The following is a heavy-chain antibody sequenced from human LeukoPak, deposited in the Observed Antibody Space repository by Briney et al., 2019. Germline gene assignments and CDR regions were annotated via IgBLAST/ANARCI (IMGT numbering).Heavy chain of an antibody. CDR3: AGGFYDTSGYKVAPFDY. V-gene: IGHV4-59*02. CDR1: GGSVSTYY. J-gene: IGHJ4*02. CDR2: IYYSGST. D-gene: IGHD3-22*01. Sequence: SETLSLTCTVSGGSVSTYYWSWIRQPPGKGLEWIGYIYYSGSTNYNPSLKSRVTMSVDTSKNQFSLKLNSVTAADTAVYYCAGGFYDTSGYKVAPFDYWGQGTLVTVSS.